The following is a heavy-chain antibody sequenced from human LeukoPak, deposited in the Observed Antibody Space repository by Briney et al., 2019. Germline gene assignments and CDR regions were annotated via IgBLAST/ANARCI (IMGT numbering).Heavy chain of an antibody. V-gene: IGHV1-46*01. CDR3: AREPGGYSYGPLNY. CDR1: GYTFTSYY. CDR2: INPSGGST. D-gene: IGHD5-18*01. J-gene: IGHJ4*02. Sequence: ASVKVSCKASGYTFTSYYMHWVRQAPGQGLEWMGIINPSGGSTSYAQKFQGRVTMTTDTSTSTAYMELRSLRSDDTAVYYCAREPGGYSYGPLNYWGQGTLVTVSS.